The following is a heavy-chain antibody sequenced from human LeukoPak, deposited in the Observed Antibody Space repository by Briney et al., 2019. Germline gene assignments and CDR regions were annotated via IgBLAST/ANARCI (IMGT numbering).Heavy chain of an antibody. V-gene: IGHV3-23*01. D-gene: IGHD3-22*01. CDR3: AKGGYYYDSSGYQSPRFDY. CDR1: GLTFSSYA. J-gene: IGHJ4*02. Sequence: GGSLRLSCAASGLTFSSYAMSWVRQAPGKGLEWVSAISGSGGSTYYADSVKGRFTISRDNSKNTLYLQMNSLRAEDTAVYYCAKGGYYYDSSGYQSPRFDYWGQGTLVTVSS. CDR2: ISGSGGST.